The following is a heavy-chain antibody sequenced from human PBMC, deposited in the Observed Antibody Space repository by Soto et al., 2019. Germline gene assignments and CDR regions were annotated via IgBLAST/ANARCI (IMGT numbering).Heavy chain of an antibody. D-gene: IGHD3-22*01. J-gene: IGHJ5*02. CDR2: IYYSGST. CDR1: GGSISSGDYY. V-gene: IGHV4-30-4*01. CDR3: ARDRTLRNYYDSA. Sequence: PSETLSLTCTVSGGSISSGDYYWSWIRQPPGKGLEWIGYIYYSGSTYYNPSLKSRVTISVDTSKNQFSLKLSSVTAADTAVYYCARDRTLRNYYDSAWGQGTLVTVSP.